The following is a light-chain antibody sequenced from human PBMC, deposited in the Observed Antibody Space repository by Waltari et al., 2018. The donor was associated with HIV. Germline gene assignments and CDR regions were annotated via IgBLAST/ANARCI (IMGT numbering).Light chain of an antibody. J-gene: IGLJ3*02. CDR3: CAYAGGWV. V-gene: IGLV2-11*01. CDR2: EVT. Sequence: QSALTQPRSLSGSPGQSVTISSPGTSGVFGSYNFFSWYQHHPGTAPNLIIYEVTKRPSGVPDRFSGSKSANTASLTISGLRADDEADYYCCAYAGGWVFGGGTKVTVL. CDR1: SGVFGSYNF.